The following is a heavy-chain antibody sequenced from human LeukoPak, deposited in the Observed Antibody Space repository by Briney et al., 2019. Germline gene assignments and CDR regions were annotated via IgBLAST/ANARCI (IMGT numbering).Heavy chain of an antibody. CDR1: GFTFSTYA. J-gene: IGHJ4*02. D-gene: IGHD2-8*01. CDR2: ISTGGRT. CDR3: ARDLGYCTNGVCHTRFDY. Sequence: GGSLRLSCAASGFTFSTYAMSWVRQPPGKGLEWVSAISTGGRTYYADSVKGRFSISRDNTKGSLFLQLNSLRAEDTAVYYCARDLGYCTNGVCHTRFDYWGQGTLVAVSS. V-gene: IGHV3-23*01.